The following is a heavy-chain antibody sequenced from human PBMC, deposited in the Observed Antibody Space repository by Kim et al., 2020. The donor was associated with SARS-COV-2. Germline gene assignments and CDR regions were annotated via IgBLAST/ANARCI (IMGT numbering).Heavy chain of an antibody. CDR1: GYTFTSYG. D-gene: IGHD3-9*01. CDR3: ARDGGILTLDYYYYYGMDV. J-gene: IGHJ6*02. CDR2: ISAYNGNT. V-gene: IGHV1-18*01. Sequence: ASVKVSCKASGYTFTSYGISWVRQAPGQGLEWMGWISAYNGNTNYAQKLQGRVTMTTDTSTSTAYMELRSLRSDDTAVYYCARDGGILTLDYYYYYGMDVWGQGTTVTVSS.